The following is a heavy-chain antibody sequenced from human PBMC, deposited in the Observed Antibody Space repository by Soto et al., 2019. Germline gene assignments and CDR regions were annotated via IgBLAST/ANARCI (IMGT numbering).Heavy chain of an antibody. D-gene: IGHD6-6*01. Sequence: PVGSLRLSCAASGFTFSSYGMHWVRQAPGKGLEWVAVIWYDGSNKYYADSVKGRFTISRDNSKNTLYLQMNSLRAEDTAVYYCARDRGIAARRSELLHWFDPWGQGTLVTVSS. CDR3: ARDRGIAARRSELLHWFDP. CDR1: GFTFSSYG. V-gene: IGHV3-33*01. J-gene: IGHJ5*02. CDR2: IWYDGSNK.